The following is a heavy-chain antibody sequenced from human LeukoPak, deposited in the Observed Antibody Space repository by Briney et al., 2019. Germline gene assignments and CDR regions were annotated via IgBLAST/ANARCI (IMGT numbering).Heavy chain of an antibody. Sequence: GESLKISCKASGYSFTTYWIGWVRQMPGKGLEWMGIIYPGDSNTKYSPSFQGQVTFSADKSVITAYLQWSALKASDTAMYYCARLSGHFIPTTEVAGPNFDYWGQGTLVTVSS. J-gene: IGHJ4*02. D-gene: IGHD6-19*01. CDR1: GYSFTTYW. V-gene: IGHV5-51*01. CDR3: ARLSGHFIPTTEVAGPNFDY. CDR2: IYPGDSNT.